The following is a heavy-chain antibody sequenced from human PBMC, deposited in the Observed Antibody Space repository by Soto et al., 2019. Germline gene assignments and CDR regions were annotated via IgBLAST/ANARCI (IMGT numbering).Heavy chain of an antibody. J-gene: IGHJ4*02. CDR1: AFTFSSYA. CDR3: AKGSGNAVYNFDN. Sequence: EVQLLESGGGLVQPGGSLRLSCAASAFTFSSYAMSWVRQAPGKGLEWVSAISASGGSTYYADSVKGRFTISRDSSENTLYLQMSRLRADDTAVYSCAKGSGNAVYNFDNWGQGTLVTVSS. D-gene: IGHD1-26*01. V-gene: IGHV3-23*01. CDR2: ISASGGST.